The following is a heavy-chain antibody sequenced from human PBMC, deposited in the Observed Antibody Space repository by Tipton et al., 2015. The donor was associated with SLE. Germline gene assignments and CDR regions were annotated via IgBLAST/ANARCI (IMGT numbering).Heavy chain of an antibody. J-gene: IGHJ4*02. CDR3: VRVTAFGGYLGY. CDR2: MNPNTGKT. D-gene: IGHD3-10*01. CDR1: GYLFTSYD. V-gene: IGHV1-8*01. Sequence: QLVQSGPEVKEPGASVKVSCQASGYLFTSYDINWVRQATGQGLEWMGWMNPNTGKTDYSPRFQGRLTMTRNTSISTAYMELSSLRSEDTAVYFCVRVTAFGGYLGYWGQGTLVSVSS.